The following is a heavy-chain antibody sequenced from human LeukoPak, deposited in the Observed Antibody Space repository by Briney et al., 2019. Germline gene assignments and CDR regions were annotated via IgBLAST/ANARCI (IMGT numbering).Heavy chain of an antibody. Sequence: ASVKVSCKASGYTFTSYGINWVRQAPGQGLEWMGWISGYNGNTNYAQKLQGRVTMTTDTSTSTAYMELRSLRSEDTAVYYCARGLIVVVPAARNWFDPWGQGTLVTVSS. V-gene: IGHV1-18*01. CDR1: GYTFTSYG. D-gene: IGHD2-2*01. CDR3: ARGLIVVVPAARNWFDP. CDR2: ISGYNGNT. J-gene: IGHJ5*02.